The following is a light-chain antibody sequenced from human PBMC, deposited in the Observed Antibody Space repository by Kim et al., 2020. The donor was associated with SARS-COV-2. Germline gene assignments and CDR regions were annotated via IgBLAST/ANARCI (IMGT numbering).Light chain of an antibody. CDR3: QQYHFWPT. J-gene: IGKJ4*01. V-gene: IGKV3-15*01. Sequence: EVVMTQSPATLSVSPGERATLSCRASQSISTNLAWYQQKRGQAPRLLIYGASTRATGIPARFSGSGSGTEFTLTISSLQSEDFAVYFCQQYHFWPTFGGGTKVDIK. CDR2: GAS. CDR1: QSISTN.